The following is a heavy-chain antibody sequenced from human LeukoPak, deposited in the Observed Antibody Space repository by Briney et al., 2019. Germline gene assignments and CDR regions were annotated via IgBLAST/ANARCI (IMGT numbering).Heavy chain of an antibody. CDR3: AKQWEL. D-gene: IGHD1-26*01. CDR1: GFFFSNYW. J-gene: IGHJ4*02. V-gene: IGHV3-23*01. Sequence: GSLSLSFAASGFFFSNYWMSWVRQARGKGLEWVSAISGSGGSTYYADSVKGRFTISRDNSKNTLYLQMNSLRAEDTAVYYCAKQWELWGQGTLVTVSS. CDR2: ISGSGGST.